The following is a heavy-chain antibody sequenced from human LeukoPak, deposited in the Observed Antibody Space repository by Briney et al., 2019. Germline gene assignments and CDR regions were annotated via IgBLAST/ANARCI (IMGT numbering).Heavy chain of an antibody. CDR2: ISGSGGHT. Sequence: PGGSLRLSCAASGFTFGSQAMSWVHQAPGKGLEWVSIISGSGGHTYYADSVKGRLTISRDNSKNTLYLQMNSLRAEDTAVYYCAKEATLDPVFDYWGQGTMGTVSS. J-gene: IGHJ3*01. CDR3: AKEATLDPVFDY. D-gene: IGHD3-9*01. V-gene: IGHV3-23*01. CDR1: GFTFGSQA.